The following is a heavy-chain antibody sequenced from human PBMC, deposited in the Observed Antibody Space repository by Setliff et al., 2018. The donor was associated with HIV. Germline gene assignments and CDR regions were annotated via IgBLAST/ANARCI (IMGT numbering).Heavy chain of an antibody. V-gene: IGHV1-8*02. CDR3: ARRIAFDI. J-gene: IGHJ3*02. CDR2: INPNSGNT. Sequence: ASVKVSCKASGYTFTSYDINWVRQATGQGLEWMGWINPNSGNTGYAQKFQGRVAMTRDTSINTVYMELSSLRSEDTAVYYCARRIAFDIWGQGTMVTVSS. CDR1: GYTFTSYD.